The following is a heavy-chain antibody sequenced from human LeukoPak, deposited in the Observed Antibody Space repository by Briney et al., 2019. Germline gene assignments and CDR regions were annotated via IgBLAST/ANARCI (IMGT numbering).Heavy chain of an antibody. J-gene: IGHJ4*02. V-gene: IGHV4-39*01. CDR3: ARQFSYYDFWSGYPFDY. Sequence: SETLSLTCTVSGGSISSSSYYWGWIRQPPGKGLEWIGSIYCSGSTYYNPSLKSRVTISVDTSKNQFSLKLSSVTAADTAVYYCARQFSYYDFWSGYPFDYWGQGTLVTVSS. D-gene: IGHD3-3*01. CDR1: GGSISSSSYY. CDR2: IYCSGST.